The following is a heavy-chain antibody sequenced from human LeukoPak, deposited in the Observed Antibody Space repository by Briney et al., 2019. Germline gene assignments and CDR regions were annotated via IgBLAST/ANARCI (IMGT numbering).Heavy chain of an antibody. CDR3: ARVRLAAAGYFDY. Sequence: GGSLRLSCAASGFTFSGYGMHWVRQAPGKGLEWVAFIRYDGSNKYYADSVKGRFTISRDNSKNTLYLQMNSLRAEDTAVYYCARVRLAAAGYFDYWGQGTLVTVSS. V-gene: IGHV3-30*02. J-gene: IGHJ4*02. D-gene: IGHD6-13*01. CDR1: GFTFSGYG. CDR2: IRYDGSNK.